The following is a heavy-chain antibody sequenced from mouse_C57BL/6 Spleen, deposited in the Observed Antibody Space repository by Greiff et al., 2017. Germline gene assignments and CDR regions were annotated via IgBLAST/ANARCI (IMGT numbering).Heavy chain of an antibody. D-gene: IGHD1-1*01. Sequence: VKLQESGAELVKPGASVKMSCKASGYTFTTYPIEWMKQNHGKSLEWIGNFHPYNDDTKYNEKFKGKATLTVEKSSSTVYLELSRLTSDDSAVYYCARGSYYGSSYGYYAMDYWGQGTSVTVSS. J-gene: IGHJ4*01. CDR1: GYTFTTYP. CDR3: ARGSYYGSSYGYYAMDY. CDR2: FHPYNDDT. V-gene: IGHV1-47*01.